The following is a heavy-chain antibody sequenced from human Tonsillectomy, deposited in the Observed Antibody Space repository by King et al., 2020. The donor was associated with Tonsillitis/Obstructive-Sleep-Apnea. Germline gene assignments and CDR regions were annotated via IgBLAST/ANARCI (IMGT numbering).Heavy chain of an antibody. D-gene: IGHD4-17*01. CDR2: LSYDGKNT. Sequence: QVQLVESGGGVVQPGRSLRLSCVTSHFTVTTFGMHWVRQAPGKGLEWVAHLSYDGKNTHYGDSVKGRFTVSRDRSTLHLQMTSLRPEDTARYFCAKEDDYGDMLNHFYSGIDFWGQGTTVTVSS. CDR3: AKEDDYGDMLNHFYSGIDF. V-gene: IGHV3-30*18. CDR1: HFTVTTFG. J-gene: IGHJ6*02.